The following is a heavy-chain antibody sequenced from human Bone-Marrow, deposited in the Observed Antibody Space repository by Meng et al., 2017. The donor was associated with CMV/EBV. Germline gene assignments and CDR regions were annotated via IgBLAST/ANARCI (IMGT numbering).Heavy chain of an antibody. V-gene: IGHV3-30*02. CDR2: IRYDGSNK. Sequence: GESLKISCAASGITVSSYGIHWVRQAPGKGLEWVAFIRYDGSNKHYSDSVKGRFSVSRDNSRNMVYLQMNSLRAEDTAVYYCAREGHTSFRFKYYYYYGMDVWGQGTTVTVSS. CDR3: AREGHTSFRFKYYYYYGMDV. D-gene: IGHD2-2*01. CDR1: GITVSSYG. J-gene: IGHJ6*02.